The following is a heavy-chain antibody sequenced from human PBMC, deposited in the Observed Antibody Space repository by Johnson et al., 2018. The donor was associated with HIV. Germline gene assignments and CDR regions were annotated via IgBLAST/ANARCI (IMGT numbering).Heavy chain of an antibody. J-gene: IGHJ3*02. V-gene: IGHV3-30*04. CDR2: ISYDGSNK. CDR1: RFTFSSYA. D-gene: IGHD3-22*01. CDR3: ARDRNPFLNYFASSADAVDI. Sequence: QVQLVESGGGVVQPGRSLRLSCAASRFTFSSYALHWVRQAPGKGLEWVAIISYDGSNKYYADSVRGRFTLSRDNSKNTLYLQMTSLRAEDTAVYYCARDRNPFLNYFASSADAVDIWGQGTMVTVSS.